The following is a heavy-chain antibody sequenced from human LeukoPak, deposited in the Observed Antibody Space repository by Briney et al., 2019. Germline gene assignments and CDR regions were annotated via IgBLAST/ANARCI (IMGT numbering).Heavy chain of an antibody. J-gene: IGHJ5*02. CDR2: ISYDGSNK. Sequence: PGGSLRLSCVASGFTFSSYGMHWVRQAPGKGLEWVAVISYDGSNKYYADSVEGRFTISRDNSKSTVYLQMNSLRTEDTAVYYCAKDRVSPGFNWFDPWGQGTLVTVSS. V-gene: IGHV3-30*18. D-gene: IGHD2/OR15-2a*01. CDR3: AKDRVSPGFNWFDP. CDR1: GFTFSSYG.